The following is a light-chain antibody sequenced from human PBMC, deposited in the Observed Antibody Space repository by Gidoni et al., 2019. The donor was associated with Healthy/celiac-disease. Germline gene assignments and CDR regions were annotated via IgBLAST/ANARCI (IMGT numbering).Light chain of an antibody. CDR1: QSVSSN. CDR2: GAA. J-gene: IGKJ4*01. V-gene: IGKV3-15*01. Sequence: EIVMTQSPATLSVSPGERATLSCRASQSVSSNLAWYQQKPGQAPRLLIYGAATRATGIPARFSGSGSGTECTLTISSLQSEDFAVYYCQQYNTRWLTFGGGTKVEIK. CDR3: QQYNTRWLT.